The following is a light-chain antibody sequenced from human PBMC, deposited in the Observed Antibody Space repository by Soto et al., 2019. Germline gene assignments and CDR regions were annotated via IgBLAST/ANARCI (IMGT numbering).Light chain of an antibody. V-gene: IGKV3-11*01. CDR1: QSFSSY. CDR2: DAS. J-gene: IGKJ1*01. CDR3: HQRSYWPWT. Sequence: EIVLTQSPATLSLSPGERATLSCRASQSFSSYLAWYQQKPGQAPRLLIYDASNRASGIPARFSGSGSGTGFSLTISSLEPEDIAVYHGHQRSYWPWTFGQGTKVESK.